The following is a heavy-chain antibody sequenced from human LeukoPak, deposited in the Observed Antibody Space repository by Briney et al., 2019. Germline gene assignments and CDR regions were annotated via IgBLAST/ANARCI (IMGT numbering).Heavy chain of an antibody. V-gene: IGHV4-38-2*02. J-gene: IGHJ4*02. CDR3: ARVEGDY. CDR2: IYHSGST. CDR1: GYSISSGYY. Sequence: SETLSLTCTVSGYSISSGYYWGWIRQPPGKGLEWIGSIYHSGSTYYNPSLKSRVTISVDTSKNQFSLKLSSVTAADTAVYYCARVEGDYWGQGTLVTVSS.